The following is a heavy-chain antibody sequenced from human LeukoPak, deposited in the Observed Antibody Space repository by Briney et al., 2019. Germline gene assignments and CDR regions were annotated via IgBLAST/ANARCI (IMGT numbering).Heavy chain of an antibody. V-gene: IGHV4-39*07. CDR3: ATRGMDFDWLELSY. D-gene: IGHD3-9*01. J-gene: IGHJ4*02. CDR2: IYYSGST. CDR1: GGSISSSSYY. Sequence: SETLSLTCTVSGGSISSSSYYWGWIRQPPGKGLEWIGSIYYSGSTYYNPSLKSRVTISVDTSKNQFSLKLSSVTAADTAVYYCATRGMDFDWLELSYWGQGTLVTVSS.